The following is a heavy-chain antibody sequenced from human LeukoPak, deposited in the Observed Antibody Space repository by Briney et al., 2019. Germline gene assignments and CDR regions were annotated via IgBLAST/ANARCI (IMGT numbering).Heavy chain of an antibody. D-gene: IGHD1-14*01. CDR2: ISSDGSNK. Sequence: GGSLRLSCAASGFTFDDYGMSWVRQAPGKGLEWETIISSDGSNKYYADSVKGRFTISRDNSKNTLFLQMNSLRDEDTAVYYCATGTGYGVFDYWGQGTLVTVSS. J-gene: IGHJ4*02. CDR3: ATGTGYGVFDY. CDR1: GFTFDDYG. V-gene: IGHV3-30*03.